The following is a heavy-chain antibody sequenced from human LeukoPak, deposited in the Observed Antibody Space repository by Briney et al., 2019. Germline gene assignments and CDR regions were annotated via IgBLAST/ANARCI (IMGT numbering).Heavy chain of an antibody. CDR3: TKSRSGSSNWALQVFDN. V-gene: IGHV3-30*04. J-gene: IGHJ4*02. D-gene: IGHD4-11*01. CDR2: VSYDGSNK. Sequence: GRSLRLSCAASGFTFSSYAMHWVRQAPGKGLEWVAVVSYDGSNKYYAESMKGRFTISRDNSKSTLYLEMNSLRAEDTAVYYCTKSRSGSSNWALQVFDNWGQGALVTVSS. CDR1: GFTFSSYA.